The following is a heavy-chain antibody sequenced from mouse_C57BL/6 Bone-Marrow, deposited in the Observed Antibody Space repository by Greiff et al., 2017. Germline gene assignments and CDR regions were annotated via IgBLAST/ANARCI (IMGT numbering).Heavy chain of an antibody. J-gene: IGHJ3*01. CDR1: GFSLTSYS. Sequence: QVQLQQSGPGLVQPSQSLSITCTVSGFSLTSYSVHWVRQSPGKGLEWLGVIWSGGSTDYNAAFISRLSISKDNSKSQVFFKMNSLQANDTAIYYCARRGDYYGSIWFAYWGQGTLVTVSA. CDR3: ARRGDYYGSIWFAY. CDR2: IWSGGST. D-gene: IGHD1-1*01. V-gene: IGHV2-2*02.